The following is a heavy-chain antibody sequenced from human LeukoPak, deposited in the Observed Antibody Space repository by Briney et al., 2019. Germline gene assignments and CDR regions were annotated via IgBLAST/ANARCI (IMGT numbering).Heavy chain of an antibody. CDR3: ARLRAVVGTFGH. V-gene: IGHV1-2*02. D-gene: IGHD6-19*01. CDR2: INPNSGDT. CDR1: GYTFTAYL. Sequence: ASVKVSCKASGYTFTAYLVHWVRQVPGQGLEWMGWINPNSGDTKYAPKFQGRVTMTRDTSITTVHMELTRLTFDDSTFYYCARLRAVVGTFGHWGQGTLVTVST. J-gene: IGHJ5*02.